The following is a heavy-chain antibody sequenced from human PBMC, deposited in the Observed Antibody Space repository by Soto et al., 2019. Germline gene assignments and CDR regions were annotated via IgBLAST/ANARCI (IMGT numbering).Heavy chain of an antibody. Sequence: QLQLQESGSGLVKPSQTLSLTCTVSGDSISSHHLSWIRQPPGKGLEWIGYIYHTGRAFYNSSLKSRVSMSLDNSKNQISLNLRSVTAADTAVYYCVRDTGYGTLDYWGQGTLVTVSS. CDR1: GDSISSHH. D-gene: IGHD5-18*01. J-gene: IGHJ4*02. CDR2: IYHTGRA. V-gene: IGHV4-30-2*01. CDR3: VRDTGYGTLDY.